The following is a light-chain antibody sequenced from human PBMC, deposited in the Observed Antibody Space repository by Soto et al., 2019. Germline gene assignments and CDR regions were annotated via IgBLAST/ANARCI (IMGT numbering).Light chain of an antibody. CDR3: VLYMGSGLWV. CDR1: SGPVSANYY. Sequence: QTVVTQEASLSVSPGTTVTLTCGLSSGPVSANYYPSWYQQTPGQAPRTLIYNTNTRSSGVPDRFSGSILGNKAALTITGAQADDKSDYYCVLYMGSGLWVFGGGTKLTVL. CDR2: NTN. V-gene: IGLV8-61*01. J-gene: IGLJ3*02.